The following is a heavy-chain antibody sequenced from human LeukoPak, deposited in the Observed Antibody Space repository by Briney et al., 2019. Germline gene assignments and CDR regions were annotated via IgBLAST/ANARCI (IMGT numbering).Heavy chain of an antibody. V-gene: IGHV4-38-2*02. D-gene: IGHD3-10*01. Sequence: SETLSLTCHVSGYSISSAYYWGWIRQPPGKALEWIGSIHYSGSTSYNPSLKSRVTISGDTSKNQFSLKLSSVTAADTAVYYCARGFRGPNFDYWGQGTLVTVSS. CDR3: ARGFRGPNFDY. CDR2: IHYSGST. J-gene: IGHJ4*02. CDR1: GYSISSAYY.